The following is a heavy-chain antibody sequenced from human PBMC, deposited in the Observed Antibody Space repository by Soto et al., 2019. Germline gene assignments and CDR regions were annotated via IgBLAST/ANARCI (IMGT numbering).Heavy chain of an antibody. D-gene: IGHD3-9*01. J-gene: IGHJ4*02. CDR3: ARSNYDILTGYYLHVDY. CDR1: GGSISSYY. Sequence: QVQLQESGPGLVKPSETLSLTCTVSGGSISSYYWSWIRQPPGKGLEWIGYIYYSGSTNYNPSLKSRVTISVDTSKNQFSLKLSSVTAADTAVYYCARSNYDILTGYYLHVDYWGQGTLVTVSS. CDR2: IYYSGST. V-gene: IGHV4-59*01.